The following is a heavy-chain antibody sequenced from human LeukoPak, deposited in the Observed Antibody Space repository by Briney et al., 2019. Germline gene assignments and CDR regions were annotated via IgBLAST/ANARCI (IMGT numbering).Heavy chain of an antibody. CDR3: ARGEGKQLVQEDS. CDR2: IIPILGIA. D-gene: IGHD6-6*01. J-gene: IGHJ4*02. CDR1: GGTFSSYT. Sequence: SVKVSCKASGGTFSSYTISWVRQAPGQGLEWMGRIIPILGIANYAQKFQGRVTITADESTSTAYMELSSLRSEDTAVYYCARGEGKQLVQEDSWGQGTLVTVSS. V-gene: IGHV1-69*02.